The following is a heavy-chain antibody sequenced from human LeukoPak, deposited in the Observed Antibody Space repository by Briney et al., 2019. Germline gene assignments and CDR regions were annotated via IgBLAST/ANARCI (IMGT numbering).Heavy chain of an antibody. CDR1: GYTFTSYY. CDR3: ARGPGAWYFDL. V-gene: IGHV1-46*01. CDR2: INPSGGST. J-gene: IGHJ2*01. Sequence: ASVKVSCKTSGYTFTSYYMHWVRQAPGQGLEWMGIINPSGGSTSYAQKFQGRVTMTRDMSTSTVYMELSSLRSEDTAVYYCARGPGAWYFDLWGRGTLVTVSS. D-gene: IGHD4/OR15-4a*01.